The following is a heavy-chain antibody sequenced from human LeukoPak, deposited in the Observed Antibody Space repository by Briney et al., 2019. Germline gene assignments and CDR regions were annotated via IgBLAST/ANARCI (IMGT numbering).Heavy chain of an antibody. Sequence: SGTLSLTCAVSGYSISSGYYWGWIRQPPGKGLEWIGSIYHSGSTYYNPSLKSRVTISVDTSKNQFSLKLSSVTAADTAVYYCARGYSGSYFDYFDYWGQGTLVTVSS. CDR1: GYSISSGYY. V-gene: IGHV4-38-2*01. J-gene: IGHJ4*02. CDR2: IYHSGST. CDR3: ARGYSGSYFDYFDY. D-gene: IGHD1-26*01.